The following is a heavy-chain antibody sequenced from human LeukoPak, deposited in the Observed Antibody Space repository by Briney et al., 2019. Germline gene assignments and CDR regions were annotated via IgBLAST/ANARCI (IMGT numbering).Heavy chain of an antibody. CDR3: ARATHYYESSGYDY. D-gene: IGHD3-22*01. CDR2: INWNGGST. V-gene: IGHV3-20*04. Sequence: GGSLRLSCAASGFTFDDYGMSWVRQAPGKGLEWVSGINWNGGSTGYADSVKGRFTISRDNTKNSLYLQMNSLRAEDTALYYCARATHYYESSGYDYWGQGTLVTVSS. CDR1: GFTFDDYG. J-gene: IGHJ4*02.